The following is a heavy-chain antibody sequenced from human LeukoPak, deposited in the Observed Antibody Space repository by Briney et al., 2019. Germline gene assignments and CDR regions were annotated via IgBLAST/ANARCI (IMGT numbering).Heavy chain of an antibody. CDR2: IKEDGSED. CDR1: GFTFSSYA. Sequence: GGSLRLSCAASGFTFSSYAMSWVRQAPGKGLEWVANIKEDGSEDYYADSVKGRFAISKDNAKNSLYLQMNNLRAEDTAMYYCARDADGYEDWGQGTLVIVSS. V-gene: IGHV3-7*01. J-gene: IGHJ4*02. D-gene: IGHD5-24*01. CDR3: ARDADGYED.